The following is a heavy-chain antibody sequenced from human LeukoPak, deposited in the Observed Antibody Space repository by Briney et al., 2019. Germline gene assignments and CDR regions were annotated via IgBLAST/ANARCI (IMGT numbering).Heavy chain of an antibody. CDR2: INPSGGST. Sequence: ASVKVSCKASGYTFTSYYMHWVRQAPGQGLEWMGIINPSGGSTSYAQKFQGRVTMTRDMSTSTVYMELSSLRSEDTAVYYCARTQNRITMVRGALDYWGQGTLVTVSS. J-gene: IGHJ4*02. V-gene: IGHV1-46*01. CDR1: GYTFTSYY. D-gene: IGHD3-10*01. CDR3: ARTQNRITMVRGALDY.